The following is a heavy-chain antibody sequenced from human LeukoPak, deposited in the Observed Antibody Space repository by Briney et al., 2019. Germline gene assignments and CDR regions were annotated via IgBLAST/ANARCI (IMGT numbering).Heavy chain of an antibody. J-gene: IGHJ4*02. CDR3: ARAPYDSSGYSTLSFDY. Sequence: SETLSLTCTVAGGSISSDDYYWSWIRQPPGKGLEWIAYIYYSGSTYSNPSLKSRVTISVDTPKNQFSLKLSSVTAADTAVYYCARAPYDSSGYSTLSFDYWGQGTLVTVSS. CDR1: GGSISSDDYY. D-gene: IGHD3-22*01. CDR2: IYYSGST. V-gene: IGHV4-30-4*01.